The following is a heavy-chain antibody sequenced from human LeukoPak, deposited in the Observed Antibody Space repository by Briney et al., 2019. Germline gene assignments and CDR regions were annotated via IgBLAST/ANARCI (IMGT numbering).Heavy chain of an antibody. Sequence: PSETLSLTCTVSGYSISSGYYWGWIRQPPGKGLEWIGSIYHSGSTNYNPSLKSRVTISVDTSKNQFSLKLSSVTAADTAVYYCASLVPWVRWYPYFDYWGQGTLVTVSS. D-gene: IGHD4-23*01. CDR3: ASLVPWVRWYPYFDY. V-gene: IGHV4-38-2*02. J-gene: IGHJ4*02. CDR1: GYSISSGYY. CDR2: IYHSGST.